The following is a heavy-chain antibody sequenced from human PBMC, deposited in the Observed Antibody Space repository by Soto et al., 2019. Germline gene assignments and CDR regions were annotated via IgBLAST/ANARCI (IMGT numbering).Heavy chain of an antibody. Sequence: GGSRRLSCAASGGTFSRYGMHGGRQAPGKGLEWVGRIKSKTDGGTTDYAAPVKGRFTISRDDSKNTLYLQMNSLKTEDTAVYYCTTGGTTVSYYGMDVWGQGTTVTAP. CDR1: GGTFSRYG. CDR2: IKSKTDGGTT. D-gene: IGHD4-17*01. CDR3: TTGGTTVSYYGMDV. V-gene: IGHV3-15*07. J-gene: IGHJ6*02.